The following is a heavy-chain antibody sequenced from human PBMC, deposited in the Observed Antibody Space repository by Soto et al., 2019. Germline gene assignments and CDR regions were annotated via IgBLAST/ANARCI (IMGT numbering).Heavy chain of an antibody. Sequence: PGGSLRLSCAASGFTFSSYAMSWVRQAPGKGLEWVSAISGSGGSTYYADSVKGRFTISRDNSKNTLYLQMNSLRAEDTAIYYCAKAPSSGWSNFDYWGQGTLVTVSS. CDR1: GFTFSSYA. CDR3: AKAPSSGWSNFDY. J-gene: IGHJ4*02. V-gene: IGHV3-23*01. CDR2: ISGSGGST. D-gene: IGHD6-19*01.